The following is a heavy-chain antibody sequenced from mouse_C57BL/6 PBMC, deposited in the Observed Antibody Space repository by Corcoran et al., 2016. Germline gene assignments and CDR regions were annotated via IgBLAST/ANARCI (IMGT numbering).Heavy chain of an antibody. V-gene: IGHV1-26*01. CDR2: INPNNGGT. D-gene: IGHD2-4*01. CDR1: GYTFTDYY. J-gene: IGHJ3*01. Sequence: EVQLQQSGPELVKPGASVKISCKASGYTFTDYYMNWVKQSHGKSLEWIGDINPNNGGTSYNQKFKGKATLTVDKSSSTAYMELRSLTSEDSAVYYCASPYDYDASWFAYWGQGTLVTVSA. CDR3: ASPYDYDASWFAY.